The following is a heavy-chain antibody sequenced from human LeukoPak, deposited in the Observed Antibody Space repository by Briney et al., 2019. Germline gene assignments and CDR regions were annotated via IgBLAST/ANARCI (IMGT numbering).Heavy chain of an antibody. CDR3: ARVDDLDAFDI. CDR2: ISDDGTSK. D-gene: IGHD2-2*03. CDR1: GFTFSSHA. Sequence: GGSLRLSCVTSGFTFSSHAMHWVRQGPGKGLEWVAVISDDGTSKFYADTVKGRFTIFRDNSKNTLFLQINSLRPEDTAMYYCARVDDLDAFDIWGQGTLVTVSS. J-gene: IGHJ3*02. V-gene: IGHV3-30*04.